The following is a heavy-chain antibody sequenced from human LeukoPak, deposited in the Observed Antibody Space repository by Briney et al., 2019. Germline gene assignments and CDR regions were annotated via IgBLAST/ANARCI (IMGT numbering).Heavy chain of an antibody. Sequence: GRSLRLSCAASRFTFDDYAMHWVRQAPGKGLEWVSGISWNSGSIGYADSVKGRFTISRDNAKNSLYLQMNSLRAEDTALYYCAKDQSIAVAGTLFDYWGQGTLVTVSS. V-gene: IGHV3-9*01. J-gene: IGHJ4*02. CDR3: AKDQSIAVAGTLFDY. D-gene: IGHD6-19*01. CDR2: ISWNSGSI. CDR1: RFTFDDYA.